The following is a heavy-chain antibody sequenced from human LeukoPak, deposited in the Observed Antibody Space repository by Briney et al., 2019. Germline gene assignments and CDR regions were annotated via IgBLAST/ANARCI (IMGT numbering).Heavy chain of an antibody. Sequence: GGSLRLSCAASGFTLRSYDMSWVRQAPGKGLEWVAATSGSGGNTYYADSVRGRFTISRDNSKNTLYLQMNSLRAEDTAVYYCAKEYSGYDFDYWGQGTLVTVSS. CDR2: TSGSGGNT. V-gene: IGHV3-23*01. CDR3: AKEYSGYDFDY. CDR1: GFTLRSYD. D-gene: IGHD5-12*01. J-gene: IGHJ4*02.